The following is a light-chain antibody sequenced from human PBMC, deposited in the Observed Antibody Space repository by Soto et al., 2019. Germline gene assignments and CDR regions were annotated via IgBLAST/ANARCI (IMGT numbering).Light chain of an antibody. CDR2: AAS. CDR1: QSISNY. CDR3: QKYDRAPLT. Sequence: DIQMTQSPSSLSVSLGERVTLTCRASQSISNYLAWYQQKPGKAPKLLIYAASNWPSGIPARFSASGSGTDFTLPIISLQPEDVAAYYCQKYDRAPLTFGGGTKVDIK. V-gene: IGKV1-27*01. J-gene: IGKJ4*01.